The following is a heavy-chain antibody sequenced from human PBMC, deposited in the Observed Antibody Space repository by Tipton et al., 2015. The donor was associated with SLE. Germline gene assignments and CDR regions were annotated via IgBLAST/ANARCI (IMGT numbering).Heavy chain of an antibody. D-gene: IGHD3-9*01. Sequence: TLSLTCSVSGGSISGTSYYWGWIRQPPGKGLEWIGSIYYSGSTYYNSSLKSRVTISIDTSKNQLSLKLSSVTAAGTAVYYCAREYFDISTGYPFDYWGQGTLVTVSS. CDR2: IYYSGST. J-gene: IGHJ4*02. CDR1: GGSISGTSYY. CDR3: AREYFDISTGYPFDY. V-gene: IGHV4-39*02.